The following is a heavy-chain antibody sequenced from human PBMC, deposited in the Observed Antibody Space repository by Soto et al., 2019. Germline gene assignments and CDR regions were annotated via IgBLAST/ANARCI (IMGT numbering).Heavy chain of an antibody. Sequence: QVQLVESGGGVVQPGRSLRLSCAVSGFTVSTYGMHWVRQAPGKGLEWVAVISRDGGTKYYADSVKGRFTISRENSRNTLFLEMNSLRGDDMAVYYCTGEVASGYWGQRALVTVSS. CDR2: ISRDGGTK. CDR3: TGEVASGY. V-gene: IGHV3-30*03. CDR1: GFTVSTYG. J-gene: IGHJ4*02. D-gene: IGHD2-8*02.